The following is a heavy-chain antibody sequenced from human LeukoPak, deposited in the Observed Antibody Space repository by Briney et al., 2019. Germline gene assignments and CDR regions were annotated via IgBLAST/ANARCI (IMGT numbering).Heavy chain of an antibody. CDR2: INHSGST. V-gene: IGHV4-34*01. J-gene: IGHJ6*02. CDR1: GGSFSGCY. Sequence: PSETLSLTCAVYGGSFSGCYLSWIRQPPGKGLEWIGEINHSGSTNYNPSLKSRVTISVDTSKNQFSLKLSSVTAADTAVYYCARHRYTTLVRGITSGYYDMDVWRQGTTVTVSS. CDR3: ARHRYTTLVRGITSGYYDMDV. D-gene: IGHD3-10*01.